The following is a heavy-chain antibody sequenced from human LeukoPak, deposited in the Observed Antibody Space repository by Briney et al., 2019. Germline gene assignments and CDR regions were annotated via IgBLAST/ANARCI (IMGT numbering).Heavy chain of an antibody. Sequence: GGSLRLSCAASGFDFSTYAMSWVRQAPGKGLEWVSGISGSGGSTYYADSVKGRFTISRDNSKNTLYLQMNSLRAEDTAVYYCAKSRSGSPHSFDYWGQGTLVTVSS. CDR3: AKSRSGSPHSFDY. CDR2: ISGSGGST. V-gene: IGHV3-23*01. D-gene: IGHD1-26*01. CDR1: GFDFSTYA. J-gene: IGHJ4*02.